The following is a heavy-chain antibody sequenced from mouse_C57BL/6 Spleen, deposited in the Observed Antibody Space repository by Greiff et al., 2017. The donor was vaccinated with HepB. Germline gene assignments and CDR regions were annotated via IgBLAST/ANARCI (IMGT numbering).Heavy chain of an antibody. Sequence: EVQLQQSGPGLVKPSQSLSLTCSVTGYSITSGYYWNWIRQFPGNKLEWMGYISYDGSNNYKPSLKNRISITSDTSKNQFFLKLNSVTTEDTATYYCAMSSNYPWWYFDVWGTGTTVTVSS. CDR1: GYSITSGYY. D-gene: IGHD2-5*01. CDR2: ISYDGSN. V-gene: IGHV3-6*01. J-gene: IGHJ1*03. CDR3: AMSSNYPWWYFDV.